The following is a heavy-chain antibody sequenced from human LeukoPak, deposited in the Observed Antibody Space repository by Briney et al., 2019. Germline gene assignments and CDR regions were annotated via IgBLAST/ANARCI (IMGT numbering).Heavy chain of an antibody. CDR1: GYTFTGYY. CDR2: MNPNSGNT. V-gene: IGHV1-8*02. CDR3: ARVGDAARP. J-gene: IGHJ5*02. Sequence: ASVKVSCKASGYTFTGYYMHWVRQATGQGLEWMGWMNPNSGNTGYAQKFQGRVTMTRNTSISTAYMELSSLRSEDTAVYYCARVGDAARPWGQGTLVTVSS. D-gene: IGHD6-6*01.